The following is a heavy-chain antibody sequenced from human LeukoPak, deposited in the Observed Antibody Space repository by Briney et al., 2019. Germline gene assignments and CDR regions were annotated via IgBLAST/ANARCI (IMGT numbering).Heavy chain of an antibody. CDR2: ISSSGSTI. J-gene: IGHJ6*02. Sequence: GGSLRLSCAASGFTFSNYEMNWVRQAPGKGLEGVSYISSSGSTIYYADSVKGRFTISRDNAKNSLYLQMNSLRAEDTAVYYCARPVNYGGYDYYYYGMDVWGQGTLVTVSS. CDR3: ARPVNYGGYDYYYYGMDV. D-gene: IGHD5-12*01. CDR1: GFTFSNYE. V-gene: IGHV3-48*03.